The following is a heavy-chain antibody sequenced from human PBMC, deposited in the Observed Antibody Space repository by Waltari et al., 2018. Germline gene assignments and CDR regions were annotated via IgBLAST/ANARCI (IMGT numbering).Heavy chain of an antibody. D-gene: IGHD6-13*01. Sequence: QVQLVQSGAEVKRPGASVKVSCKTSGYTFTSYDINWVRQAPGQGPEWMGWVNPNSGNTDFAQKFQDRLTMTTSTSVKTAYMELSSLRSDDTAIYYCARGAAPGKGAHWFDPWGQGTLVTVSS. CDR3: ARGAAPGKGAHWFDP. CDR2: VNPNSGNT. J-gene: IGHJ5*02. CDR1: GYTFTSYD. V-gene: IGHV1-8*01.